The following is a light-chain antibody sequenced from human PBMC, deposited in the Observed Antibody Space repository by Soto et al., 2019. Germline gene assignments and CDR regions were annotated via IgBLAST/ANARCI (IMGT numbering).Light chain of an antibody. V-gene: IGKV3-15*01. CDR2: GAS. J-gene: IGKJ1*01. CDR3: QQYKDWRT. CDR1: QTIDNK. Sequence: VMTQSPATLSVSPGERATLSCRASQTIDNKLAWYQQRPGQAPRLLIYGASIRATGIPARFSGSGSGTEFTLTSLRLQYDEFGVCYCQQYKDWRTFGQGTNVEIK.